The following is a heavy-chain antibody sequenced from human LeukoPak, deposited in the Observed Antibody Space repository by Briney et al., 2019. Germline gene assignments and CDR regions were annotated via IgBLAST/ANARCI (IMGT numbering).Heavy chain of an antibody. D-gene: IGHD3-3*01. CDR1: GFTFGDYA. CDR2: IRSKAYGGTT. CDR3: TRYDFWGGFDP. V-gene: IGHV3-49*03. J-gene: IGHJ5*02. Sequence: GGSLRLSCTASGFTFGDYAMSWFRQAPGKGLEWVGFIRSKAYGGTTEYAASVKGRFTISRDDSKSIAYLQMNSLKTEDTAVYYCTRYDFWGGFDPWGQGTLVTVSS.